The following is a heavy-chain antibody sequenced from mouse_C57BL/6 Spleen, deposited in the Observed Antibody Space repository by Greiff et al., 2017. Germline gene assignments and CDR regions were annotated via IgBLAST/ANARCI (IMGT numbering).Heavy chain of an antibody. D-gene: IGHD2-13*01. Sequence: QVQLQQPGAELVKPGASVKLSCKASGYTFTSYWMHWVKQRPGRGLEWIGRIDPSSGDTKYNEKFKGKATLTVDKTSSTAYMQLRSLTSEDSAVYYCAGYGDDAMDYWGQGTSVTVSS. CDR2: IDPSSGDT. V-gene: IGHV1-72*01. J-gene: IGHJ4*01. CDR1: GYTFTSYW. CDR3: AGYGDDAMDY.